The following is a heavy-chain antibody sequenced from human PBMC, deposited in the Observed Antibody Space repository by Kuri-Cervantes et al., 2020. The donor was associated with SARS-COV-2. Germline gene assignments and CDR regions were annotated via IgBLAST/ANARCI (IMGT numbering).Heavy chain of an antibody. Sequence: LSLTCAASGFTFTNAWMSWVRQAPGKGLEWVGRIKTKTDGETTDYAAPVKDRFTISRDDSKNTLYLQMNSLRTEDTAVYYRITAIQWPILSLFDYWGQGTLVTVSS. V-gene: IGHV3-15*01. CDR2: IKTKTDGETT. CDR3: ITAIQWPILSLFDY. CDR1: GFTFTNAW. J-gene: IGHJ4*02. D-gene: IGHD2/OR15-2a*01.